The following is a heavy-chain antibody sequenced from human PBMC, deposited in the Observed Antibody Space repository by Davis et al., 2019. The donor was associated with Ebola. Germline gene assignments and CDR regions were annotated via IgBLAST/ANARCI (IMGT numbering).Heavy chain of an antibody. Sequence: SVTVSCKASGYTFTYRYLHWVRQAPRQALEWMGWITPFNGNTNYAQKFQDRVTITRDRSMSTAYMELSSLRSEDTAMYYCATSIVIVGATKAYYYGMDVWGQGTTVTVSS. CDR1: GYTFTYRY. J-gene: IGHJ6*02. CDR3: ATSIVIVGATKAYYYGMDV. V-gene: IGHV1-45*03. D-gene: IGHD1-26*01. CDR2: ITPFNGNT.